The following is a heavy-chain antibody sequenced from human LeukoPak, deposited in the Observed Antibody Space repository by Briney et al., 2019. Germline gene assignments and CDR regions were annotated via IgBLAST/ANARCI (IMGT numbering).Heavy chain of an antibody. J-gene: IGHJ4*02. CDR3: ARYCSGGSCYRD. D-gene: IGHD2-15*01. CDR2: IYYSGST. Sequence: SETLSLTCTVSGGSISSYYWSWIRQPPGKGLEWIGYIYYSGSTNYNPSLKSRVTISVDTSKNQFSLKLSSVTAADTAVYYCARYCSGGSCYRDWGQGTLVTVSS. V-gene: IGHV4-59*01. CDR1: GGSISSYY.